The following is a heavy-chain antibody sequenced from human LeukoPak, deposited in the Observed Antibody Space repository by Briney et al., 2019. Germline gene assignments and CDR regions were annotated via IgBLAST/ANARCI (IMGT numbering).Heavy chain of an antibody. CDR3: ARGRGIVGATVFDY. J-gene: IGHJ4*02. Sequence: SETLSLTCAVYGGSFSGYYWSWIRQPPGKGLEWIGEINHSGSTNYNPSLKSRVTISVDTSKNQFSLKLSSVTAADTAVYYCARGRGIVGATVFDYWGQGTLVTVSS. CDR2: INHSGST. CDR1: GGSFSGYY. D-gene: IGHD1-26*01. V-gene: IGHV4-34*01.